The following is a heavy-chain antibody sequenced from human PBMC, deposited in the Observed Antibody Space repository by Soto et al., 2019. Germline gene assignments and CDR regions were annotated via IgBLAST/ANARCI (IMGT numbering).Heavy chain of an antibody. CDR3: ARRLDILTGYYLDDYYYYGMDV. D-gene: IGHD3-9*01. CDR2: IYYSGST. J-gene: IGHJ6*02. V-gene: IGHV4-39*01. Sequence: SETLSLTCTVSGGSISSSSYYWGWIRQPPGKGLEWIGSIYYSGSTYYNPSLKSRVTISVDTSKNQFSLKLGSVTAADTAVYYCARRLDILTGYYLDDYYYYGMDVWGQGTTVTVSS. CDR1: GGSISSSSYY.